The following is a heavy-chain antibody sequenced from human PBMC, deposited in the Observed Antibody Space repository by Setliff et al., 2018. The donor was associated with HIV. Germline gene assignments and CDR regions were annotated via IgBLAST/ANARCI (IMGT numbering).Heavy chain of an antibody. CDR2: VYYSGST. V-gene: IGHV4-39*07. D-gene: IGHD1-26*01. Sequence: SETLSLTCTVSGGSIRNGLYYWHWIRQPPGKGLEWIGSVYYSGSTYYKPSLKSRVTISVDTSKNQFSLNLTSVTAADTAVYYCARLGYSGSLVGAFDIWGQGTMVTVSS. CDR3: ARLGYSGSLVGAFDI. CDR1: GGSIRNGLYY. J-gene: IGHJ3*02.